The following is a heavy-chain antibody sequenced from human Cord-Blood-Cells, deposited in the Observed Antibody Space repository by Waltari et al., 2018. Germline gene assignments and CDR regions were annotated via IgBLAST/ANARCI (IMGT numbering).Heavy chain of an antibody. CDR3: ARDRGAGTFDY. V-gene: IGHV1-69*09. J-gene: IGHJ4*02. D-gene: IGHD6-13*01. Sequence: QVQLVQSGAELKKPGSSVKVSCKASGGPFSSYAISWLRQAPGQGLEWMGRIIPILGIANYAQKFQGRVTITADKSTSTAYMELSSLRSEDTAVYYCARDRGAGTFDYWGQGTLVTVSS. CDR2: IIPILGIA. CDR1: GGPFSSYA.